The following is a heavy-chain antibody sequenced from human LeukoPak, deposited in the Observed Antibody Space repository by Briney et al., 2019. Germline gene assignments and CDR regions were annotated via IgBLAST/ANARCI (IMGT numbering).Heavy chain of an antibody. CDR2: IIPILGLT. J-gene: IGHJ6*03. V-gene: IGHV1-69*04. CDR3: ARDSGSYPNYYYYYYMDV. Sequence: GASVKVSCKASGGTFSSYAISWVRQAPGQGLEWMGRIIPILGLTNYAQKFQDRVTITTDESTSTAYMELSSLRSEDTAVYYCARDSGSYPNYYYYYYMDVWGKGTTVTVSS. CDR1: GGTFSSYA. D-gene: IGHD1-26*01.